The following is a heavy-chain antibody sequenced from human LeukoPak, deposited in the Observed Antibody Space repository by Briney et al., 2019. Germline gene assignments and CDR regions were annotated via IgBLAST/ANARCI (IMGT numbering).Heavy chain of an antibody. CDR3: ARDAGGGWYSVY. V-gene: IGHV1-69*04. D-gene: IGHD6-19*01. CDR2: IIPILGIA. Sequence: ASVKVSCKASGGTFSSYTISWVRQAPGQGLEWMGRIIPILGIANYAQKLQGRVTITADKSTSTAYMELSSLRSEDTAVYYCARDAGGGWYSVYWGQGTLVTVSS. J-gene: IGHJ4*02. CDR1: GGTFSSYT.